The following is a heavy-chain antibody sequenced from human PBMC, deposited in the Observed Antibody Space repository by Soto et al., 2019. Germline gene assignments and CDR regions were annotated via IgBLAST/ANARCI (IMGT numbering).Heavy chain of an antibody. CDR1: GFTFSSYS. V-gene: IGHV3-21*01. CDR3: ARGGYCSGGSCYPYYYYYYGMDV. Sequence: GGSLRLSCAASGFTFSSYSMNWVRQAPGKGLEWVSSISSSSYIYYADSVKGRFTISRDNAKNSLYLQMNSLRAEDTAVYYCARGGYCSGGSCYPYYYYYYGMDVWGQGTTVTVSS. J-gene: IGHJ6*02. D-gene: IGHD2-15*01. CDR2: ISSSSYI.